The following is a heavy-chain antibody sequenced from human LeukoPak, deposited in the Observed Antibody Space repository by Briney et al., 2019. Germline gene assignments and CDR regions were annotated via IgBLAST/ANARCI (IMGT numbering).Heavy chain of an antibody. CDR3: AREGPVDYPAPFDY. CDR1: GGSISSSSYY. CDR2: IYYSGST. D-gene: IGHD4-11*01. Sequence: PSETLSLTCTVSGGSISSSSYYWGWIRQPPGKGLEWIGSIYYSGSTYYKSSLKSRVTISVDTSKNQFSLKLSSVTAADTAVYYCAREGPVDYPAPFDYWGQGTLVTVSP. J-gene: IGHJ4*02. V-gene: IGHV4-39*07.